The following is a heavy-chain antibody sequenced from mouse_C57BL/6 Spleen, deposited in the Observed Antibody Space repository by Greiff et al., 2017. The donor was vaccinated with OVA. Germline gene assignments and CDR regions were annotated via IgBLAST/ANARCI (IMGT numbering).Heavy chain of an antibody. CDR2: ISSGSSTI. Sequence: VESGGGLVKPGGSLKLSCAASGFTFSDYGMHWVRQAPETGLEWVAYISSGSSTIYYADTVKGRFTISRDNAKYTLFLQMTSLRSEGTAMYYCARGIGYDYGGYFDVWGKGTTVTVSS. CDR1: GFTFSDYG. CDR3: ARGIGYDYGGYFDV. D-gene: IGHD2-4*01. J-gene: IGHJ1*03. V-gene: IGHV5-17*01.